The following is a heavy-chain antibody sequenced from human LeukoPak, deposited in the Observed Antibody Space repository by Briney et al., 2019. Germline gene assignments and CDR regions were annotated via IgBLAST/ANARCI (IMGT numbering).Heavy chain of an antibody. CDR2: IKSKADGETT. CDR1: GFPFTNAW. J-gene: IGHJ4*02. D-gene: IGHD1-26*01. V-gene: IGHV3-15*01. Sequence: PGGSLRPSCAASGFPFTNAWMSWVRQSPGKGLEWVGRIKSKADGETTDYAALVKGRFTISRDDSKNTLYLQMDSLKTEDTAVYYCATQLRWEQPHDDRWGQGTLVTVSS. CDR3: ATQLRWEQPHDDR.